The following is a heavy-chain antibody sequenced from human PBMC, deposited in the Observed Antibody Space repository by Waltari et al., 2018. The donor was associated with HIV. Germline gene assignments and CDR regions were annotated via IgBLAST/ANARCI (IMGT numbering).Heavy chain of an antibody. Sequence: QLHLQESGPGLVKPSETLSLTCTVSGGSISSSSYYWGWVRQPPEKGLEWMGSIYYSGNTYYTPSLKSRVIISVDTSKNQLSVKLSAVTAADTAVYYCARMGQTDDILTGHHYWGQGTLVTVSS. CDR2: IYYSGNT. J-gene: IGHJ4*02. CDR1: GGSISSSSYY. V-gene: IGHV4-39*01. CDR3: ARMGQTDDILTGHHY. D-gene: IGHD3-9*01.